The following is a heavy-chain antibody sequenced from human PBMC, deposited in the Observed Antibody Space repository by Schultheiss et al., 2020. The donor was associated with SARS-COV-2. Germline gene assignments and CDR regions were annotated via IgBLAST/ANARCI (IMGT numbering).Heavy chain of an antibody. D-gene: IGHD2-21*02. CDR2: IYYSGST. Sequence: SETLSLTCTVSGGSVSSGSYYWSWIRQHPGKGLEWIGYIYYSGSTYYNPSLKSRVTISVDTSKNQFSLKLSSVTAADTAVYYCARDRSGVVTAMYHWGQGTLVTVSS. J-gene: IGHJ5*02. CDR3: ARDRSGVVTAMYH. CDR1: GGSVSSGSYY. V-gene: IGHV4-31*03.